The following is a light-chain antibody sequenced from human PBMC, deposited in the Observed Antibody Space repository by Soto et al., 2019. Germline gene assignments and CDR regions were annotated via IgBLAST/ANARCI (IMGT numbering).Light chain of an antibody. J-gene: IGKJ1*01. CDR2: DAS. Sequence: EIVLTQSPATLSLSPGERATLSCMASQSVNSYLAWYQQKPGQAPRLLSYDASNRAPGVPARFSGSGSGTDFTLTISSREPEDFALYYRQQRHSWPWTFGQRTQGE. CDR1: QSVNSY. CDR3: QQRHSWPWT. V-gene: IGKV3-11*01.